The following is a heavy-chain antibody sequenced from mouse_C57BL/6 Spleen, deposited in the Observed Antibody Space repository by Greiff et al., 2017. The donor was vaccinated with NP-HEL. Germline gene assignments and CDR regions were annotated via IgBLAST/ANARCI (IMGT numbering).Heavy chain of an antibody. D-gene: IGHD2-4*01. J-gene: IGHJ3*01. Sequence: EVQVVESGGGLVKPGGSLKLSCAASGFTFSDYGMHWVRQAPEKGLEWVAYISSGSSTIYYADTVKGRFTISRDNAKNTLFLQMTSLRSEDTAMYYCAIYYDSSWFAYWGQGTLVTVSA. CDR2: ISSGSSTI. V-gene: IGHV5-17*01. CDR3: AIYYDSSWFAY. CDR1: GFTFSDYG.